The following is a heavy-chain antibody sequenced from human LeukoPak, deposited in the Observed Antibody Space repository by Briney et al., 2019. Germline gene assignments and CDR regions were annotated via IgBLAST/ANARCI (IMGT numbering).Heavy chain of an antibody. Sequence: ASVKVSCKASGYTFTSYDINWVRQATGQGLEWMGWMNPNSGNTGYAQKFQGRVTITRNTSISTAYMELSSLRSEDTAVYYCARGSELPYQANFDYWGQGTLVTVSS. CDR3: ARGSELPYQANFDY. V-gene: IGHV1-8*03. CDR1: GYTFTSYD. D-gene: IGHD1-26*01. CDR2: MNPNSGNT. J-gene: IGHJ4*02.